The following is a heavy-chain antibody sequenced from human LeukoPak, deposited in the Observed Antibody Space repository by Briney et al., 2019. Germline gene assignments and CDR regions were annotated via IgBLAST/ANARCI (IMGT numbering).Heavy chain of an antibody. D-gene: IGHD1-26*01. Sequence: GGSLRLSCAASGFTFSSSAMSWVRQAPGKGLEWVSAISGNGGSTYYGDSVKGRFIISRDNSKSTLFLQMNSLRAEDTAVYYCAKEKGANGLCDYWGQGTLVTVSS. CDR1: GFTFSSSA. V-gene: IGHV3-23*01. CDR3: AKEKGANGLCDY. CDR2: ISGNGGST. J-gene: IGHJ4*02.